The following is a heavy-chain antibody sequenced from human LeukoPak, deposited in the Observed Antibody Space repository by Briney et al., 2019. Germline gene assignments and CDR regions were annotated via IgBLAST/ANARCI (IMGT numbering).Heavy chain of an antibody. Sequence: ASVKVSCKASGYTFTSYGISWVRQAPGQGLEWMGWLSAYNGNTNYAQKLQGRVTMTTDTSTSTAYMELRSPRSDDTAVYYCASSSTSLMAGYDILTGYFHLDYWGQGTLVTVSS. CDR2: LSAYNGNT. J-gene: IGHJ4*02. D-gene: IGHD3-9*01. V-gene: IGHV1-18*01. CDR1: GYTFTSYG. CDR3: ASSSTSLMAGYDILTGYFHLDY.